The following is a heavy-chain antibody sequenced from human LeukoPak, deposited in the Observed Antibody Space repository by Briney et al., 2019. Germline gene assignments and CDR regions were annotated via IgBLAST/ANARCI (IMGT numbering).Heavy chain of an antibody. CDR2: IYHSGST. Sequence: SETLSLTCAVSGGSISSSNWWSWVRQPPGKGLEWIGEIYHSGSTNYNPSLKSRVTISVDKSKNQFSLKLSSVTAADTAVYYCASLRRRAGGSDYWGQGTLVTVSS. D-gene: IGHD4-23*01. CDR1: GGSISSSNW. CDR3: ASLRRRAGGSDY. J-gene: IGHJ4*02. V-gene: IGHV4-4*02.